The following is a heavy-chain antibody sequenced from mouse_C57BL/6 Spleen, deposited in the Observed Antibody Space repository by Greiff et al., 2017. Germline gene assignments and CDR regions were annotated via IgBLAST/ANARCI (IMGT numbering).Heavy chain of an antibody. J-gene: IGHJ1*03. D-gene: IGHD2-4*01. CDR3: AREDYDGGNWYFDV. V-gene: IGHV5-4*01. CDR2: ISDGGSYT. CDR1: GFTFSSYA. Sequence: EVKLVESGGGLVKPGGSLKLSCAASGFTFSSYAMSWVRQTPEKRLEWVATISDGGSYTYYPDNVKGRFTISRDNAKNNLYLQMSHLKSEDTAMYYCAREDYDGGNWYFDVWGTGTTVTVSS.